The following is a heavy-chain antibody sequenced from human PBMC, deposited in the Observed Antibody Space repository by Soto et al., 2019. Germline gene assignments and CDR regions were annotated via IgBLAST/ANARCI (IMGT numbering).Heavy chain of an antibody. CDR3: ARGRADDYDILTGAILIDAFDI. Sequence: SETLSLTCTVSGGSISSGGYYWSWIRQPPGKGLEWIGYIYYSGSTYYNPSLKSRVTISVDTSKNQFSLKLSSVTAADTAVYYCARGRADDYDILTGAILIDAFDIWGQGTMVTVSS. D-gene: IGHD3-9*01. V-gene: IGHV4-30-4*01. CDR2: IYYSGST. J-gene: IGHJ3*02. CDR1: GGSISSGGYY.